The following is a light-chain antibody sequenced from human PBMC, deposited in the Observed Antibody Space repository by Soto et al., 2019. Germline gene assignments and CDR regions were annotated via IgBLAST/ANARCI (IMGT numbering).Light chain of an antibody. CDR1: QTISTY. V-gene: IGKV1-39*01. CDR2: AAS. Sequence: DIQMTQSPSSLSASVGDRVTITCRASQTISTYLNWYQQEPGKAPKLLIYAASSLQSGVPSRFSGRGSGTGFTLTISSRQPEDFAAYYCQQSHGIPYTFGQGTKLEIK. J-gene: IGKJ2*01. CDR3: QQSHGIPYT.